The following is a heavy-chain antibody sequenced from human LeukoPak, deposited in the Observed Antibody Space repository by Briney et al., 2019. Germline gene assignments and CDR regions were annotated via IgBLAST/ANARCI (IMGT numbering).Heavy chain of an antibody. V-gene: IGHV3-11*04. CDR2: MSSGGRTI. J-gene: IGHJ4*02. CDR3: ARDYGGSSPFDY. Sequence: GGSLRLSCAASGFTFSDYYMSWIRQAPGKGLEWVSYMSSGGRTIYYADSVKGRFTISRDNAKNSLYLQMNSLRAEDTAVYYCARDYGGSSPFDYWGQGTLVTVSS. D-gene: IGHD4-23*01. CDR1: GFTFSDYY.